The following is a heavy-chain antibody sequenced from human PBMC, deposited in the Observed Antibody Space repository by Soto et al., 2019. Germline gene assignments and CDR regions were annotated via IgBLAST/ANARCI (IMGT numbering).Heavy chain of an antibody. D-gene: IGHD2-8*01. CDR2: IYYSGST. J-gene: IGHJ3*02. V-gene: IGHV4-59*01. CDR1: GGSISSYY. Sequence: SETLSLTCTVSGGSISSYYWSWIRQPPGKGLEWIGYIYYSGSTNYNPSLKSRVTISVDTSKNQFSLKLSSVTAADTAVYYCVRACCGCSGDAFYIPGRRTMVTVS. CDR3: VRACCGCSGDAFYI.